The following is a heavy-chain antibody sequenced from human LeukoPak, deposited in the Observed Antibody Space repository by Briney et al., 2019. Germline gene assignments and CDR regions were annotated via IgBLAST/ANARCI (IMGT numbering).Heavy chain of an antibody. D-gene: IGHD3-22*01. V-gene: IGHV4-61*02. CDR2: IYTSGST. CDR1: GGSISSGSYY. Sequence: PSQTLSLTCTVSGGSISSGSYYWIWIRQPAGKGLEWIGRIYTSGSTNYNPSLKSRVTISVDTSKNQFSLKLSSVTAADTAVYYCARDRRYYDSSGFDYWGQGTLVTVSS. J-gene: IGHJ4*02. CDR3: ARDRRYYDSSGFDY.